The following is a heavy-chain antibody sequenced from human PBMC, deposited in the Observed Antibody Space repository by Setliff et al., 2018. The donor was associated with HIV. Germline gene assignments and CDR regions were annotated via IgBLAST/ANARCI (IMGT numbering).Heavy chain of an antibody. Sequence: GGSLRLSCEASGFIFSSAWMSWVRQTPGKGLEWVGRIKSKTDGGATDYTAPVKGRFTISRDDLRNTLYLQMNSLKTEDAAVYYCITDTRHTSYNYWGQGTLVTVSS. CDR1: GFIFSSAW. CDR2: IKSKTDGGAT. CDR3: ITDTRHTSYNY. D-gene: IGHD1-1*01. V-gene: IGHV3-15*01. J-gene: IGHJ4*02.